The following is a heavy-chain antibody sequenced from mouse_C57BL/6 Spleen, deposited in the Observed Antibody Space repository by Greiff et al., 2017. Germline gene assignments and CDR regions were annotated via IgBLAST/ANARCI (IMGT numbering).Heavy chain of an antibody. CDR3: AREGIGYDSAMDY. D-gene: IGHD2-2*01. Sequence: EVKLMESGPGLVKPSQSLSLTCSVTGYSITSGYYWNWIRQFPGNKLEWMGYISYDGSNNYNPSLKNRISITRDTSKNQFFLKLNSVTTEDTATYYCAREGIGYDSAMDYWGQGTSVTVSS. CDR1: GYSITSGYY. V-gene: IGHV3-6*01. J-gene: IGHJ4*01. CDR2: ISYDGSN.